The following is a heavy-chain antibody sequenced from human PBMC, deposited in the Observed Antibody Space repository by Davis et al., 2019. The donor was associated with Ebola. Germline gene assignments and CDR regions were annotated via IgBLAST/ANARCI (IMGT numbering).Heavy chain of an antibody. Sequence: GGSLRLSCAASGFTFSSYAMSWVRQAPGKGLEWVSAISGSGGSTYYADSVKGRFTISRDNSKNTLYLQMNSLRAEDTAVYYCARDPHNRNYWDYWGQGTLVTVSS. CDR3: ARDPHNRNYWDY. V-gene: IGHV3-23*01. CDR1: GFTFSSYA. D-gene: IGHD3-16*01. J-gene: IGHJ4*02. CDR2: ISGSGGST.